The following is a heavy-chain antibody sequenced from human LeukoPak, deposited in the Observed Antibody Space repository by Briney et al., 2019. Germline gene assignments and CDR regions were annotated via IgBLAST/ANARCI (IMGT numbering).Heavy chain of an antibody. V-gene: IGHV1-69*13. Sequence: GASVKVSCKASGGTFSSYAISWVRQAPGQGLEWMGGIIPIFGTANYAQKFQGRVTITADESTSTAYMELSSLRSEDTAVYYCARDIGDIVVVPAVQEDYWGQGTLVTVSS. CDR2: IIPIFGTA. CDR3: ARDIGDIVVVPAVQEDY. CDR1: GGTFSSYA. J-gene: IGHJ4*02. D-gene: IGHD2-2*01.